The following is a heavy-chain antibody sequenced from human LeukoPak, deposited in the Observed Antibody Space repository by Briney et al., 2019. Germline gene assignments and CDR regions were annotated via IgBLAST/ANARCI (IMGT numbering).Heavy chain of an antibody. CDR2: IYYSGST. V-gene: IGHV4-30-4*08. CDR1: GGSISSGDYY. J-gene: IGHJ3*02. Sequence: SQTLSLTCTVSGGSISSGDYYWSWLRQPPGKGLEWIGYIYYSGSTYYNPSLKSRVTITVDTSKNQYSLKLSSVTAADTAVYYCARANWGGDAFDIWGQRTMVTVSS. D-gene: IGHD7-27*01. CDR3: ARANWGGDAFDI.